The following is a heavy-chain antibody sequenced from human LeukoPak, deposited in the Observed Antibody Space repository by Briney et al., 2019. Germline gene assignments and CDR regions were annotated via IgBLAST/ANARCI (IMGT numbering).Heavy chain of an antibody. D-gene: IGHD3-22*01. CDR3: AKDLTMIVSGVFDI. Sequence: PGRSLRLSCAASGFTFSSYGMHWVRQAPGKGLEWVAVIWYDGSNKYYADSLKGRFTISRDNSKNTLYLQMNSLRAEDTAVYYCAKDLTMIVSGVFDIWGQGTMVTVSS. V-gene: IGHV3-33*06. CDR2: IWYDGSNK. CDR1: GFTFSSYG. J-gene: IGHJ3*02.